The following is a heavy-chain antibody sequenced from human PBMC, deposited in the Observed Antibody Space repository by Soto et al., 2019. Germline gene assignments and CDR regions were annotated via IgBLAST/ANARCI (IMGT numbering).Heavy chain of an antibody. CDR3: TRQYDFWSGYPFDY. Sequence: EVQLVESGGGLVQPGGSLKLSCAASGFTFSGSAIHWVRQASGKGLEWVGRIRSKANSYATAYAASVKGRFTISRDDSKNTAYLQMNSLKTEDTAVYYCTRQYDFWSGYPFDYWGQGTLVTVSS. D-gene: IGHD3-3*01. CDR2: IRSKANSYAT. CDR1: GFTFSGSA. V-gene: IGHV3-73*01. J-gene: IGHJ4*02.